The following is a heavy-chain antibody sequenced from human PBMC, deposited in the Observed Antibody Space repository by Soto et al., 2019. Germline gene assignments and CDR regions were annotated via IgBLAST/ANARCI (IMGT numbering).Heavy chain of an antibody. CDR3: AKYSPAVMITSGGVIVSSLDY. J-gene: IGHJ4*02. Sequence: GGSLRLSCAASGFTFSSYAMSWVRQAPGKGLEWVSAISGSGGSTYYADSVKGRFTFSRDNSKNTLYLQMNSLRAEDTAVYYCAKYSPAVMITSGGVIVSSLDYWGQGTLVTVSS. CDR2: ISGSGGST. CDR1: GFTFSSYA. V-gene: IGHV3-23*01. D-gene: IGHD3-16*02.